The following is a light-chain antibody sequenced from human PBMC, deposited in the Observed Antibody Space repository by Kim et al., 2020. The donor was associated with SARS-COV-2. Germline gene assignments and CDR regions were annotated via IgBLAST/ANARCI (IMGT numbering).Light chain of an antibody. CDR1: HSVSTK. J-gene: IGKJ4*01. CDR2: DAS. Sequence: EIVMTQSPATLSVSPGERATLSCRASHSVSTKLAWYQQKPGQAPRLLIFDASTRATGIPARFSGSGSGTEFSLTISSLQSEDFAVYYCQQFDDWPLTFGGGTKVEIK. CDR3: QQFDDWPLT. V-gene: IGKV3-15*01.